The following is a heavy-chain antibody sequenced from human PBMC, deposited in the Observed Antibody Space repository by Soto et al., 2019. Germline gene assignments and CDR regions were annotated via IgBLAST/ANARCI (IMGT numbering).Heavy chain of an antibody. CDR3: ARHGRDFGVVIPWFDP. V-gene: IGHV3-7*05. CDR2: IKQDGSEK. Sequence: GGSLRLSCAASGFTFSSYWMSWVRQAPGKGLEWVANIKQDGSEKYYVDSVKGRFTISRDNAKNSLYLQMNSLRAEDTAVYYCARHGRDFGVVIPWFDPWGQGTLVTVSS. D-gene: IGHD3-3*01. CDR1: GFTFSSYW. J-gene: IGHJ5*02.